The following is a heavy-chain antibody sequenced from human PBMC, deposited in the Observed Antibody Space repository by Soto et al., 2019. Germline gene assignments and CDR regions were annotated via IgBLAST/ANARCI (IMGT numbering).Heavy chain of an antibody. CDR2: IYYSGST. CDR1: GGSISSYY. Sequence: QVQLQESGPGLVKPSETLSLTCTVSGGSISSYYWSWIRQPPGKGLEWIGYIYYSGSTNYNPSLKSRVTRSVDTSKYQFSLKLSSVTAADTAVYYCARSYRRYCSGGSCYSYYYYYMDVWGKGTTVTVSS. V-gene: IGHV4-59*01. CDR3: ARSYRRYCSGGSCYSYYYYYMDV. D-gene: IGHD2-15*01. J-gene: IGHJ6*03.